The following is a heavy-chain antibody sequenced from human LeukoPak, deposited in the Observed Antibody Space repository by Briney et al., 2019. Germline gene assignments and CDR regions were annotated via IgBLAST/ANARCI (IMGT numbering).Heavy chain of an antibody. Sequence: SETLSLTCAVYGGSFSGYYWSWIRQPPGKGLEWIGEINHSGSTNYNPSLKSRVTISVDTSKNQFSLKLSSVTAADTAVYYCATSPYSSSWYGYYFDYWGQGTLVTVSS. CDR1: GGSFSGYY. J-gene: IGHJ4*02. CDR3: ATSPYSSSWYGYYFDY. CDR2: INHSGST. V-gene: IGHV4-34*01. D-gene: IGHD6-13*01.